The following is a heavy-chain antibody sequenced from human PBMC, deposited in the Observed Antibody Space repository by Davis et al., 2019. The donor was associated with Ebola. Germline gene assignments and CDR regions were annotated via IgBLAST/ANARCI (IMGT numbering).Heavy chain of an antibody. J-gene: IGHJ5*02. CDR3: ARAPHQYYYDSSGYYTANWFDP. CDR1: GFTSSSYS. Sequence: GGSLRLSCAASGFTSSSYSMNWVRQAPGKGLEWVSYISSSSGTFYYADSVKGRFTISRDNAKNSLYLQMNSLRDEDTSVYFCARAPHQYYYDSSGYYTANWFDPWGQGTLVTVSS. CDR2: ISSSSGTF. V-gene: IGHV3-48*02. D-gene: IGHD3-22*01.